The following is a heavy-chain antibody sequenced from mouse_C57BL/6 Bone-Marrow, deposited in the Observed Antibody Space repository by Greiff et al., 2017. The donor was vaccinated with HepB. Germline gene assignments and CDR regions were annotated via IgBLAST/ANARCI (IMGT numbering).Heavy chain of an antibody. CDR1: GYTFTSYW. D-gene: IGHD4-1*01. CDR2: IDPSDSYT. Sequence: QVQLQQSGAELVKPGASVKLSCTASGYTFTSYWMQWVKQRPGQGLEWIGEIDPSDSYTNYNQKFKVKATLTVDTSSITAYMQLSSLTSEDSAVYYCARRLGFAYWGQGTMVTVSA. J-gene: IGHJ3*01. CDR3: ARRLGFAY. V-gene: IGHV1-50*01.